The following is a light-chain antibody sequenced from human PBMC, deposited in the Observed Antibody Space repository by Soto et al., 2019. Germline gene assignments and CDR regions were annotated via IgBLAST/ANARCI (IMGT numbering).Light chain of an antibody. V-gene: IGKV1-5*01. J-gene: IGKJ1*01. CDR3: QQSNSYSGT. CDR1: QSISSW. CDR2: DAS. Sequence: DIQMTQSPSTLSASVGDRVTITCRASQSISSWLAWYQQKPGKAPKLLIYDASSLESGVLSRFSGSGSGTDFTLTLSSLQPDDFATYYCQQSNSYSGTFGQGTKVDIK.